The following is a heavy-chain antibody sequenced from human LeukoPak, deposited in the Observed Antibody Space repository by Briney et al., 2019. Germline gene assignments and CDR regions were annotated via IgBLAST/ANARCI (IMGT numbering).Heavy chain of an antibody. Sequence: TSETLSLTCAVSGYSISSGYNWGWIRQPPGKGLEWIGNIYHSGSTYYNPSLKSRVTISVDTSKNQFSLKLNSVTAADTAVYYCVRETVGATQLGTDYWGQGTLVTVSS. V-gene: IGHV4-38-2*02. CDR1: GYSISSGYN. J-gene: IGHJ4*02. CDR2: IYHSGST. D-gene: IGHD1-26*01. CDR3: VRETVGATQLGTDY.